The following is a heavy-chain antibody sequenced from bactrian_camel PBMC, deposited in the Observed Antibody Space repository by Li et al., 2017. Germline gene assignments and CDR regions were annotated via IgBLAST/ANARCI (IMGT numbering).Heavy chain of an antibody. D-gene: IGHD3*01. CDR2: NCAGDGRT. J-gene: IGHJ6*01. Sequence: HVQLVESGGGSTHAGGSMILSCTGSGGNCAGWFRQAPGQEREGVAVNCAGDGRTWYAESVKGRFTISKNTAKNALDLQMDSLKTEDTAVYYCAMSRPDSWCYGWSATRIFDYWGQGTQVTVS. CDR3: AMSRPDSWCYGWSATRIFDY. V-gene: IGHV3S63*01. CDR1: GGNCA.